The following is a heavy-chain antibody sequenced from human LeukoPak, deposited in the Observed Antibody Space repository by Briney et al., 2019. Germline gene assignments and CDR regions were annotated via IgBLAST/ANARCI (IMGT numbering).Heavy chain of an antibody. CDR2: ISSSNTTV. Sequence: PGGSLRLSCADSGFIFSNYDMNWVRQAPGKGLEWISYISSSNTTVYYADSVKGRFTISRDNAKNSLYLQMSSLRVEDTAVYYCARGSGRITIFGVPYWGQGTLVTVSS. J-gene: IGHJ4*02. V-gene: IGHV3-48*01. D-gene: IGHD3-3*01. CDR3: ARGSGRITIFGVPY. CDR1: GFIFSNYD.